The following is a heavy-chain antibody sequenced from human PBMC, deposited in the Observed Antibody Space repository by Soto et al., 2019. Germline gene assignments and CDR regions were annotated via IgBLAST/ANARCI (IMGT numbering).Heavy chain of an antibody. CDR1: GDSVSSNSAA. CDR2: TYYKSKWYN. Sequence: PSQTLSLTCDISGDSVSSNSAAWNWIRQSPSRGLEWLGRTYYKSKWYNDYAPSVRGRISITPDTSRNQFSLHLNSVTPEDTAVYYCARVIFKSLTLVTPYYHDGIDVWGQGTTVTVSS. CDR3: ARVIFKSLTLVTPYYHDGIDV. V-gene: IGHV6-1*01. J-gene: IGHJ6*02. D-gene: IGHD3-9*01.